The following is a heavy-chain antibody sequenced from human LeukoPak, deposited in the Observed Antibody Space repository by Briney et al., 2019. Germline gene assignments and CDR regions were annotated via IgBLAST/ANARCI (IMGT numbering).Heavy chain of an antibody. J-gene: IGHJ5*02. CDR2: LSWNSGSI. D-gene: IGHD2-8*02. V-gene: IGHV3-9*01. Sequence: PGRSLRLSCAASGFTFDDYAMHWVRQAPGKGLEWVSGLSWNSGSIGYADSVKGRFTISRDSAKNSPYLQMNSLRPEDTALYYCAKGASRDGGVSGAWGQGTLVTVSS. CDR1: GFTFDDYA. CDR3: AKGASRDGGVSGA.